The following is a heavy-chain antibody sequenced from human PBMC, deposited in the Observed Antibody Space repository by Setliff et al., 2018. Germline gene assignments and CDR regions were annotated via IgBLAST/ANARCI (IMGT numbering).Heavy chain of an antibody. J-gene: IGHJ5*02. Sequence: GGSLRLSCEASGFTFRAYGMFWVRQAPGKGLEWVAVISSDGNNEYYADSVKGRFTVSRDNSKNTLYLQVNSLRAEDTAVYYCSTRTVAARSLDTWGQGTLVTVSS. D-gene: IGHD6-13*01. CDR3: STRTVAARSLDT. V-gene: IGHV3-30*03. CDR1: GFTFRAYG. CDR2: ISSDGNNE.